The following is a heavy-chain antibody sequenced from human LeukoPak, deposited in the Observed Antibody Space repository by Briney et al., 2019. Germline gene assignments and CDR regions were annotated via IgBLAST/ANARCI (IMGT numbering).Heavy chain of an antibody. J-gene: IGHJ4*02. V-gene: IGHV4-59*01. CDR2: IYSSGSS. Sequence: PSETLSLTCTVSGGSIGSYYWSWIRQPPGKGLEWIGYIYSSGSSNYNPSLKSRVTISIGTPKNQFSLKLSSVTAADTAVYYCARQQLVWDFWGQGTLVTVSS. CDR1: GGSIGSYY. D-gene: IGHD6-13*01. CDR3: ARQQLVWDF.